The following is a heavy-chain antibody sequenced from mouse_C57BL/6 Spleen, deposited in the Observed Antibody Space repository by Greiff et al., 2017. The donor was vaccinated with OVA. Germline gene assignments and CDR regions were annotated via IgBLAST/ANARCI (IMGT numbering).Heavy chain of an antibody. CDR3: ARHPLSRHFDV. Sequence: EVKLVESGGDLVKPGGSLKLSCAASGFTFSSYGMSWVRQTPDKRLEWVATISSGGSYTYYPDSVKGRFTISRDNAKNTLYLQMSSLKSEDTAMYYCARHPLSRHFDVWGTGTTVTVSS. V-gene: IGHV5-6*01. CDR2: ISSGGSYT. D-gene: IGHD6-1*01. J-gene: IGHJ1*03. CDR1: GFTFSSYG.